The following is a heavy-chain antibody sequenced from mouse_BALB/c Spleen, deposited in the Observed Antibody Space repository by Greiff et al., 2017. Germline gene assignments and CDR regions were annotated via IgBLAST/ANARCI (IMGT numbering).Heavy chain of an antibody. D-gene: IGHD2-14*01. V-gene: IGHV5-12-2*01. CDR2: ISNGGGST. Sequence: EVKVVESGGGLVQPGGSLKLSCAASGFTFSSYTMSWVRQTPEKRLEWVAYISNGGGSTYYPDTVKGRFTISRDNAKNTLYLQMSSLKSEDTAMYYCARQRVRGWYFDVWGAGTTVTVSS. J-gene: IGHJ1*01. CDR1: GFTFSSYT. CDR3: ARQRVRGWYFDV.